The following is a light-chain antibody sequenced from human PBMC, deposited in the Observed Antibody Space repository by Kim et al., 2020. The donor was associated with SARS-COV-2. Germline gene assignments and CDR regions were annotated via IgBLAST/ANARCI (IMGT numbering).Light chain of an antibody. CDR1: ALPKQY. V-gene: IGLV3-25*03. CDR3: QSTDRSVSYVV. CDR2: KDS. J-gene: IGLJ3*02. Sequence: SYELTQPPSVSVSPGQTAQITCSGDALPKQYAHWYQKKPGQAPKLVIYKDSERPSGIPERFSGSNSGTSVSLTITGVQAEDEADYYCQSTDRSVSYVVFGGRTKLTVL.